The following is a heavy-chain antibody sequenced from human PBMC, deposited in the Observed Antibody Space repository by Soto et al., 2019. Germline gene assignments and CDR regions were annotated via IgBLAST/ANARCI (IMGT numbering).Heavy chain of an antibody. CDR1: GFTFSSYG. V-gene: IGHV3-30*18. J-gene: IGHJ4*02. D-gene: IGHD3-22*01. Sequence: QVQLVESGGGVVQPGRSLRLSCAASGFTFSSYGMHWVRQAPGKGLEWVAVILDDGSNKYYADSVKGRFIISRDNSKNTRYLQMNSLRAEDTAVYYCAKEWVYDSSGWSFDYWGQGTLVTVSS. CDR3: AKEWVYDSSGWSFDY. CDR2: ILDDGSNK.